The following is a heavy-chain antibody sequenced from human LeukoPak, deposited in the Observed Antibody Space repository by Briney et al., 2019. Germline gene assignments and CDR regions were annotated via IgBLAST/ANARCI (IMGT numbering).Heavy chain of an antibody. CDR2: INAGNGNT. D-gene: IGHD2-15*01. CDR3: AREGAADVFDC. J-gene: IGHJ4*02. V-gene: IGHV1-3*01. Sequence: ASVKVSCKASGYTFTNYAMHWVRQAPGLRLEWMGWINAGNGNTKYSQKFQGRVTITRDTSASTAYMELSSLRSEDTAVYYCAREGAADVFDCWGQGTLVTVSS. CDR1: GYTFTNYA.